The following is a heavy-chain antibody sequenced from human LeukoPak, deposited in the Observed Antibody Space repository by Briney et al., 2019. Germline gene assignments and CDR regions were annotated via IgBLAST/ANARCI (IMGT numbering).Heavy chain of an antibody. D-gene: IGHD1-26*01. CDR1: GYSFTSYW. CDR3: ARGMPKYSGSYTVPFDY. V-gene: IGHV5-51*01. CDR2: IYPGDSDT. Sequence: GESLKISCKGSGYSFTSYWIGWVRQVPGKGLEWMGIIYPGDSDTRYSPSFQGQVTISADKSISTAYLQWSSLKASDTAMYYCARGMPKYSGSYTVPFDYWGQGTLVTVSS. J-gene: IGHJ4*02.